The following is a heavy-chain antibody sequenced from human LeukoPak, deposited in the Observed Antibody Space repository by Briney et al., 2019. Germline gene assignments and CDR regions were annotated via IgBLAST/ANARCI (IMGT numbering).Heavy chain of an antibody. D-gene: IGHD5-18*01. CDR2: ISGSGGST. V-gene: IGHV3-23*01. J-gene: IGHJ3*02. CDR1: GFTFSSYA. CDR3: AKDRWGFRRGTAMVKGAFDI. Sequence: GGSLRLSCAASGFTFSSYAMSWVRQAPGKGLKWVSAISGSGGSTYYADSVKGRFTISRDNSKNTLYLQMNSLRAEDTAVYYCAKDRWGFRRGTAMVKGAFDIWGQGTMVTVSS.